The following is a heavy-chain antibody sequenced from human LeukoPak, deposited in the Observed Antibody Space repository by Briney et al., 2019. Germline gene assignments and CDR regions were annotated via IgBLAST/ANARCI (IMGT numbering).Heavy chain of an antibody. V-gene: IGHV1-46*01. J-gene: IGHJ4*02. CDR2: INPSGGST. Sequence: ASVKVSCKASGYTFTSYYMHWVRQAPGQGLEWMGIINPSGGSTSYAQKFQGRVTMTRDTSTSTVYMELSSLRSGDTAVYYCAREERYSSSWYMYYFDYWGQGTLVTVSS. CDR1: GYTFTSYY. D-gene: IGHD6-13*01. CDR3: AREERYSSSWYMYYFDY.